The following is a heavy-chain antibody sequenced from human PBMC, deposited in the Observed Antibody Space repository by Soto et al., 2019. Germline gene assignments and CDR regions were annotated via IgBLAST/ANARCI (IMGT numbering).Heavy chain of an antibody. J-gene: IGHJ4*02. D-gene: IGHD6-19*01. V-gene: IGHV5-51*01. CDR2: IYPGDSDT. CDR3: ARQPVAAPFDY. CDR1: GDSFTTYW. Sequence: GESLKISCKGSGDSFTTYWITWVRQMPGQGLEWMGIIYPGDSDTRYSPSFQGQVTISADKSISTAYLQWSSLKASDTAMYYCARQPVAAPFDYWGQGTLVTVSS.